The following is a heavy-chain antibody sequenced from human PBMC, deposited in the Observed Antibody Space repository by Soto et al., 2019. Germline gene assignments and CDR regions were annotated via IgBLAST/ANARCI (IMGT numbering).Heavy chain of an antibody. CDR3: AGDKDRQQLGGNYYYIMDV. Sequence: QVQLVQSGAEVKKPGSSVKVSCKASGGTFSSSAFSWVRQAPGQGLEWMGGIMPIFRTPDYAQKLQGRVTITADESTSTAYMELSSLTSEDTGVYYCAGDKDRQQLGGNYYYIMDVWGQGTTVTVSS. V-gene: IGHV1-69*12. J-gene: IGHJ6*02. D-gene: IGHD3-3*02. CDR2: IMPIFRTP. CDR1: GGTFSSSA.